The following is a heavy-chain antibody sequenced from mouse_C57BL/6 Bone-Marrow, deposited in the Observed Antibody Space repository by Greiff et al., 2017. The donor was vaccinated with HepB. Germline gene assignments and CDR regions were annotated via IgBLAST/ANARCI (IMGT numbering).Heavy chain of an antibody. Sequence: EVKVVESGGGLVQPKGSLKISCAASGFSFNTYAMNWVRQAPGKGLEWVARIRSRSNNYATYYADSVKDRFTISRDDSESMLYLQMNNLKAEDTSAYYCVRPSDDVAWFAYWGQGTLVTVSS. J-gene: IGHJ3*01. V-gene: IGHV10-1*01. CDR3: VRPSDDVAWFAY. CDR2: IRSRSNNYAT. CDR1: GFSFNTYA. D-gene: IGHD2-12*01.